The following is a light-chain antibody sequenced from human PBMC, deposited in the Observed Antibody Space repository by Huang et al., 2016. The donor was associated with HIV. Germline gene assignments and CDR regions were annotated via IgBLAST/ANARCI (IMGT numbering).Light chain of an antibody. V-gene: IGKV1-39*01. Sequence: DIQMTQSPSSLSASVGDRVTITCRASQSISSYLNWYQQKPGKAPKLLIYGASSLQSGVPSRFSGSGSGTDFTLTISSLQPEDFATYYCQQSYSFPWTFGQGTKVEIK. J-gene: IGKJ1*01. CDR2: GAS. CDR3: QQSYSFPWT. CDR1: QSISSY.